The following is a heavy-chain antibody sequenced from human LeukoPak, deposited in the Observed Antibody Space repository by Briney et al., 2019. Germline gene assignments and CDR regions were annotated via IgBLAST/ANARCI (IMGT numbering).Heavy chain of an antibody. D-gene: IGHD2-15*01. CDR1: GFTFSSYW. J-gene: IGHJ5*02. Sequence: GGSLRLSCAASGFTFSSYWMHWVRQSPGKGLVWVSCISGDGSIRRYADSVKGRFTISRDNAKDTLYLQLDSLRVEDTAVYYCTGPGGGGSHMAFDPWGQGTLVTVSS. CDR2: ISGDGSIR. CDR3: TGPGGGGSHMAFDP. V-gene: IGHV3-74*01.